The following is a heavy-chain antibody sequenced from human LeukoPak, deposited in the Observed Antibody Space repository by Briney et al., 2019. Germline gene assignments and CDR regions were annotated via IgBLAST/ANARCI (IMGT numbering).Heavy chain of an antibody. CDR3: ARDLVAVAGRYFDY. V-gene: IGHV3-48*01. CDR2: ISGSSSTI. Sequence: GGSLRLSCAASGFSFSTSNMNWVRQAPGKGLEWVSYISGSSSTIYYADSVKGRFTISRDNPKNTLYLQMNGLRAEDTAVYYCARDLVAVAGRYFDYWGQGTLVTVSS. D-gene: IGHD6-19*01. J-gene: IGHJ4*02. CDR1: GFSFSTSN.